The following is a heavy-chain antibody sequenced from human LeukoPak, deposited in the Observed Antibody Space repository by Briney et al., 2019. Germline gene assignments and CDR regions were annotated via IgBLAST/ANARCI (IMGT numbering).Heavy chain of an antibody. CDR1: GGSISIGSYY. D-gene: IGHD6-25*01. CDR2: IFFSGST. Sequence: SETLSLTCTVSGGSISIGSYYWSWIRQPAGKWLEWIGCIFFSGSTYYNPSLKSRVTISVDTSKKQFSLKLSSVTAADTAVYYCARVERYTSSGPTDPWGQGTLVTVSS. J-gene: IGHJ5*02. V-gene: IGHV4-39*07. CDR3: ARVERYTSSGPTDP.